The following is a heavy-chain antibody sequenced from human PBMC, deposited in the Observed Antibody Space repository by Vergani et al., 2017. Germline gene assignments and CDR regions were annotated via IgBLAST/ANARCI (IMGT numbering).Heavy chain of an antibody. CDR2: ISSSSSYI. CDR1: GFTFSSYS. CDR3: ASGVCGGDCYPVDAFDI. Sequence: EVQLVESGGGLVKPGGSLRLSCAASGFTFSSYSMNWVRQAPGKGLEWVSSISSSSSYIYYADSVKGRFTISRDNANNSLYLQMNSLRAEDTSVDYGASGVCGGDCYPVDAFDIWGQGTMVTVSS. V-gene: IGHV3-21*01. J-gene: IGHJ3*02. D-gene: IGHD2-21*02.